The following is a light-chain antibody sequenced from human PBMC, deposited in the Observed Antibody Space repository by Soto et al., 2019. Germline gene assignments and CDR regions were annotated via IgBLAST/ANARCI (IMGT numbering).Light chain of an antibody. Sequence: DIQMTQSPSTLSASVGERVTFSCRASQSISNRLAWYQQKPGKAPKLLIYDASTLQSGVPSRFRGSGSGTEFPLTISSLQSNDFATYHCQQYNTYLWTFGQGTTVEIK. V-gene: IGKV1-5*01. CDR3: QQYNTYLWT. CDR1: QSISNR. CDR2: DAS. J-gene: IGKJ1*01.